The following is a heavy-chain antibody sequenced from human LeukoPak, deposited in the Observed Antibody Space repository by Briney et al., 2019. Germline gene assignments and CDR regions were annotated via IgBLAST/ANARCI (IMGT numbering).Heavy chain of an antibody. J-gene: IGHJ5*02. Sequence: PGGSLRLSCAASGFTFSSYAMSWVRQAPGKGLEWVSAISGSGGSTYYADSVKGRFTISRDNSKNTLYLQMNSLRAEDTAVYYCAKDLGYCSSTSCLGWFDPWGQGTLVTVSS. CDR2: ISGSGGST. CDR3: AKDLGYCSSTSCLGWFDP. D-gene: IGHD2-2*01. V-gene: IGHV3-23*01. CDR1: GFTFSSYA.